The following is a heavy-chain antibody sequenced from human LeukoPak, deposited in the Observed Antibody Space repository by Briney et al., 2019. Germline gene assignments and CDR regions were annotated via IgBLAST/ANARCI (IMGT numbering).Heavy chain of an antibody. D-gene: IGHD3-10*01. CDR2: VNNNTGKP. J-gene: IGHJ3*02. CDR3: ARPNAGFGEGSFDI. V-gene: IGHV7-4-1*02. CDR1: GYTFTSYA. Sequence: GASVTVSYKASGYTFTSYALNWLRQAPARGLAWMGWVNNNTGKPTYPQGFTGRFVFSLDTSVSTAYLQISSLKAEDTAVDVCARPNAGFGEGSFDIWGQGTMITVSS.